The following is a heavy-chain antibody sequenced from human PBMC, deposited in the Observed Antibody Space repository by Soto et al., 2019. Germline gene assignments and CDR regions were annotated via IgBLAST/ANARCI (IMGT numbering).Heavy chain of an antibody. J-gene: IGHJ3*02. CDR1: SGSISSSNW. Sequence: XXTLSLPFAVSSGSISSSNWWSWVRQPPGKGLEWIGEIYHSGSTNYNPSLKSRVTISVDKSKNQFSLKLSSVTAADTAVYYCARDRIAAAEDAFDIWGQGTMVTVSS. V-gene: IGHV4-4*02. CDR3: ARDRIAAAEDAFDI. CDR2: IYHSGST. D-gene: IGHD6-13*01.